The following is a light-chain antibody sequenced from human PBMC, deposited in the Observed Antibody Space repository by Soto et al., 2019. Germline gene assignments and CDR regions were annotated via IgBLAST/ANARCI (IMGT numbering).Light chain of an antibody. J-gene: IGKJ3*01. CDR2: DAS. Sequence: DIQMTQSPSSLSASVGDRVTITCQASQGISNSLNWYQVKLGKAPKLLIYDASNLETGVPSRLSGSGSGPDFTFTISSLQPEDVGTYYCQQYGNLPLPFGPGNKVAIK. V-gene: IGKV1-33*01. CDR3: QQYGNLPLP. CDR1: QGISNS.